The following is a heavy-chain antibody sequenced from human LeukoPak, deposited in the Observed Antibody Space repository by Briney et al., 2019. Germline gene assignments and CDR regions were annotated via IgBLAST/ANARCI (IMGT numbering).Heavy chain of an antibody. CDR3: ARDWRIAVAGHNRFDP. CDR1: GGSVSSSSYY. Sequence: PSETLSLTCTVSGGSVSSSSYYWGWIRQPPGKGLEWIGSIYFSGSTYYNPSLKSRVTISVDTSKNHFSLKVSSVTAADTAVYCCARDWRIAVAGHNRFDPWGQGTLVTVSS. J-gene: IGHJ5*02. D-gene: IGHD6-19*01. V-gene: IGHV4-39*07. CDR2: IYFSGST.